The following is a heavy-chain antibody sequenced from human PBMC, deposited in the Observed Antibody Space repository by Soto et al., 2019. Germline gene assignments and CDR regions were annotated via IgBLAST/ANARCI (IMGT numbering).Heavy chain of an antibody. Sequence: GASVKVSCKASGGTFSSYAISWVRQAPGQGLEWMGGIIPIFGTANYAQKFQGRVTITADESTSTAYMELSSLRSEDTAVYYCARDHPDYFYDILTGSPYADAFDIWGQGKMVTVSS. V-gene: IGHV1-69*13. D-gene: IGHD3-9*01. CDR3: ARDHPDYFYDILTGSPYADAFDI. J-gene: IGHJ3*02. CDR1: GGTFSSYA. CDR2: IIPIFGTA.